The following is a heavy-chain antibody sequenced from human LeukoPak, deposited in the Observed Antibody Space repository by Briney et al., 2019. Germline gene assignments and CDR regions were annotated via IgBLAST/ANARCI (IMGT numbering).Heavy chain of an antibody. Sequence: GGSLTLSCAVSGYTFSSYSVLWVRQAPGKGGECVALIWYDESNKYYADSVRGRFTISRDNSKNTLYLQMNSLRAEATAVYYCARGRGSGSSTFDHWGQGTLVTVSS. V-gene: IGHV3-33*01. CDR3: ARGRGSGSSTFDH. CDR2: IWYDESNK. D-gene: IGHD3-10*01. J-gene: IGHJ4*02. CDR1: GYTFSSYS.